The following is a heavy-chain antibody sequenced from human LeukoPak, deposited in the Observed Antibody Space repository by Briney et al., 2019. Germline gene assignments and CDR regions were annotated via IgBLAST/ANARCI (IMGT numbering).Heavy chain of an antibody. CDR2: INPNSGGT. CDR1: GYTFTGYY. Sequence: ASVKVSCKASGYTFTGYYMHWVRQAPGQGLEWMGWINPNSGGTNYAQKFQGRVTVTRDTSISTAYMELSRLRSDDTAVYYCARSKPYGSGSYYLDAFDIWDQGTMVTVSS. D-gene: IGHD3-10*01. CDR3: ARSKPYGSGSYYLDAFDI. V-gene: IGHV1-2*02. J-gene: IGHJ3*02.